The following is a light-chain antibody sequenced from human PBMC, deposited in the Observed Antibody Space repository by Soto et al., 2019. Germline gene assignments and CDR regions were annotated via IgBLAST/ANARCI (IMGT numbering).Light chain of an antibody. Sequence: DSVMTQSPDSLAVSLGERATINCKSSQSVLYSSNNKNYLAWYQQKPGQPPKLLIYWASTRESGVPDRFSGSGSGTYFTLTISSLQAEDVAVYYCQQYYSTPITFGQGTRLEVK. CDR1: QSVLYSSNNKNY. CDR3: QQYYSTPIT. V-gene: IGKV4-1*01. CDR2: WAS. J-gene: IGKJ5*01.